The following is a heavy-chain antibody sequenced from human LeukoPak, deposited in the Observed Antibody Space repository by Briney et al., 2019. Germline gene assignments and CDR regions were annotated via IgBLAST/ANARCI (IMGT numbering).Heavy chain of an antibody. CDR3: ARECIAVAGEPYYFDY. J-gene: IGHJ4*02. CDR2: IYTSGST. Sequence: SETLSLTCTVSGGSISSYYWSWLRQPAGKGLEWIGRIYTSGSTNYNPSLKSRVTMSVDTSKNQFSLKLSSVTAADTAVYYCARECIAVAGEPYYFDYWGQGTLVTVSS. D-gene: IGHD6-19*01. CDR1: GGSISSYY. V-gene: IGHV4-4*07.